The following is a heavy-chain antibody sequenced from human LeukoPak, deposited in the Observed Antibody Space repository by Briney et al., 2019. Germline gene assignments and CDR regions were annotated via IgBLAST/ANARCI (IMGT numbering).Heavy chain of an antibody. CDR2: INPNSGGT. Sequence: GASVKVSCKASGYTFTGYYMHWVRQAPGQGLEWMGWINPNSGGTNYAQKFQGGVAMTRDTSISTAYMELSRLRSDDTAVYYCARAIQQWPYYFDYWGQGTLVTVSS. D-gene: IGHD6-19*01. V-gene: IGHV1-2*02. CDR3: ARAIQQWPYYFDY. CDR1: GYTFTGYY. J-gene: IGHJ4*02.